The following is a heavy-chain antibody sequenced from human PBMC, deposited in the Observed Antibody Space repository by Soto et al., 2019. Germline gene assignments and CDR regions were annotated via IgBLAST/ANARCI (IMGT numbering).Heavy chain of an antibody. D-gene: IGHD3-22*01. CDR2: IWYDGSKE. Sequence: QVQLVESGGGVVQPGRSMRLSCAASGFTFNNYGFHWVRQAPGKGLAGVAVIWYDGSKEYYADSVKGRFTISRDNCKNTVYLQMNSLRAEDAAVYYCAKDNDRNSLYSQFDYRGQGTLVTVSS. J-gene: IGHJ4*02. CDR3: AKDNDRNSLYSQFDY. V-gene: IGHV3-33*06. CDR1: GFTFNNYG.